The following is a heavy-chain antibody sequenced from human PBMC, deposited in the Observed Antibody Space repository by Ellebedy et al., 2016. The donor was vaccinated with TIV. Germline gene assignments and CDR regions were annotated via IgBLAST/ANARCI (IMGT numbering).Heavy chain of an antibody. V-gene: IGHV3-15*07. Sequence: GGSLRLXXAASGFTFSNPWMNWVRRAPGEGLEWVGRIKSKSDGGTTAYAAPVQGRFTISRDDSKNTLYLQMNSLKTGDTAVYYCTTSYYDYMWGTYRYTPDVWGQGTTVTVSS. CDR3: TTSYYDYMWGTYRYTPDV. J-gene: IGHJ6*02. CDR1: GFTFSNPW. D-gene: IGHD3-16*02. CDR2: IKSKSDGGTT.